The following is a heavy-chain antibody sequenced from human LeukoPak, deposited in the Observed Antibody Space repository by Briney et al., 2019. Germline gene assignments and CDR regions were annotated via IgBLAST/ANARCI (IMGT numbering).Heavy chain of an antibody. CDR3: ARDGVIRGAHDAFDI. CDR1: GGSISSSNYY. D-gene: IGHD3-10*01. Sequence: KPSETLSLTCTVSGGSISSSNYYWGWIRQPPGKGLEWIGSIYYSGSTYYNPSLKSRVTISVDTSKNQFSLKLSSVTAADTAVYYCARDGVIRGAHDAFDIWGQGTMVTVSS. V-gene: IGHV4-39*07. J-gene: IGHJ3*02. CDR2: IYYSGST.